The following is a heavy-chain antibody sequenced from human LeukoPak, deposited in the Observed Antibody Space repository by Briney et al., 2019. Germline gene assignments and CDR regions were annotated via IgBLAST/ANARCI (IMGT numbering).Heavy chain of an antibody. D-gene: IGHD4-23*01. CDR3: TRGMTTVVTPYY. J-gene: IGHJ4*02. Sequence: GGSLRLSCTVSGFTFGDYAMSWVRQAPGKGLEWVGFIRSKAYGGTTEYAASVKGRFTISRDDSKSVAYLQMNSLKTEDTALYYCTRGMTTVVTPYYWGQGTLVTVSS. CDR1: GFTFGDYA. V-gene: IGHV3-49*04. CDR2: IRSKAYGGTT.